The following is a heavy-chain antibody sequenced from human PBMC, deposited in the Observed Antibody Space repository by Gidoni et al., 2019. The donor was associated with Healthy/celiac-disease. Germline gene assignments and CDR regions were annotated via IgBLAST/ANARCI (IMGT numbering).Heavy chain of an antibody. D-gene: IGHD3-10*01. V-gene: IGHV1-46*01. J-gene: IGHJ5*02. CDR3: ARGSTGLTELLWFGELFAA. CDR2: INPSGGST. Sequence: QVQLVQSGAEVKKPGASVKVSCKASGYTFTSYYMHWVRQAPGQGLEWMGIINPSGGSTSYAQKFQGRVTMTRDTSTSTVYMELSSLRSEDTAVYYCARGSTGLTELLWFGELFAAWGQGTLVTVSS. CDR1: GYTFTSYY.